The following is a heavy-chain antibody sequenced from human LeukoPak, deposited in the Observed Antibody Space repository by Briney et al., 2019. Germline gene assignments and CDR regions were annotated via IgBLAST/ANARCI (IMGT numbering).Heavy chain of an antibody. J-gene: IGHJ4*02. V-gene: IGHV3-74*01. Sequence: TGGSLRLSCAASGFTSSSFYMEWVRQAPGKGLEWVSRIKGDGSHTTDADSVKGRFTISRDNPKNTLYLQMNYLRVEDTAVYYCSYDHFDYWSRGTLVTVSS. CDR2: IKGDGSHT. D-gene: IGHD2-21*01. CDR3: SYDHFDY. CDR1: GFTSSSFY.